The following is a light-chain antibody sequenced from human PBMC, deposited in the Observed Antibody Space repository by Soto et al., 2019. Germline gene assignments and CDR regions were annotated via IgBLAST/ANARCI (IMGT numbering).Light chain of an antibody. J-gene: IGKJ4*01. CDR2: GAS. CDR1: QSVSRSY. Sequence: EIVLIQSPGTLSLSPGERSTLSCRASQSVSRSYLAWYQQKPGQAPRLLIDGASSRATGTPDRFSGSGSGTDFTLTISGLEPEDFAVYYCQQYGTSPPLTFGGGTKVEIK. V-gene: IGKV3-20*01. CDR3: QQYGTSPPLT.